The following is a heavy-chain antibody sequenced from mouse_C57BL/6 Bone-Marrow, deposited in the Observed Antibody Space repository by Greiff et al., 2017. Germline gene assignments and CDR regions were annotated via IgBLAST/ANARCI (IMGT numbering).Heavy chain of an antibody. D-gene: IGHD1-1*01. CDR1: GYTFTSYW. CDR2: LDPSDSNT. Sequence: QVQLLQPGAELVMPGASVKLSCKASGYTFTSYWMHWVKQRPGHGLEWIGELDPSDSNTTYNQQFKGKSTFTVDKSTSTAYMQLSSLTSEDSAFYYCARTTTVVAGDYWGQGTTRTVSS. J-gene: IGHJ2*01. V-gene: IGHV1-69*01. CDR3: ARTTTVVAGDY.